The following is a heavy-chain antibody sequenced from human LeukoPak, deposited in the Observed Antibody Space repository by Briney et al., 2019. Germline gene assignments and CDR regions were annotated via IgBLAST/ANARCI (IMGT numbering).Heavy chain of an antibody. CDR3: AKGPGYSYGYCY. CDR1: GLTVSSYA. CDR2: ISGSGGST. V-gene: IGHV3-23*01. Sequence: SGGSLRLSCAASGLTVSSYAMSWVRQAPGKGLEWGSAISGSGGSTYYADSVKGRFTISRDNSKNTLYLQMHSMRAEDTAVYYCAKGPGYSYGYCYWGQGTLVTVSS. J-gene: IGHJ4*02. D-gene: IGHD5-18*01.